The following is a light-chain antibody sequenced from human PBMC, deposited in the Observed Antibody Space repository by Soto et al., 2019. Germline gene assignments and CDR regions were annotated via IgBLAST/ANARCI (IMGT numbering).Light chain of an antibody. CDR2: DVS. J-gene: IGLJ1*01. Sequence: HSVLTQPRSVSGSPGQSVTISCTGTSSDVGSYKDVSWYQHHPGKVPKLMIYDVSERPSGVPDRFSGSKSGNTASLTISGLQAEDEAIYYCRAYADTFYVFGTGTKVTV. V-gene: IGLV2-11*01. CDR3: RAYADTFYV. CDR1: SSDVGSYKD.